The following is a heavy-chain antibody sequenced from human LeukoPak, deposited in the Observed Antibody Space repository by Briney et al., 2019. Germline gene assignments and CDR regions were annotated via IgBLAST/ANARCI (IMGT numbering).Heavy chain of an antibody. Sequence: SETLSLTCTVSGGSISSYYWSWIRQPPGKGLEWIGYIYNSGSTNYNPSLKSRVTISVDMAKNQFSLKLSYVTAADTAVYYCARGGYSYGYDDDFDYWGQGTLVTVSS. J-gene: IGHJ4*02. CDR1: GGSISSYY. CDR2: IYNSGST. D-gene: IGHD5-18*01. CDR3: ARGGYSYGYDDDFDY. V-gene: IGHV4-59*01.